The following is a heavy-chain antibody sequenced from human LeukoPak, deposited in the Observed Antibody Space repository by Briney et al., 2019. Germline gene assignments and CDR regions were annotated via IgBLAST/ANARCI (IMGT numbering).Heavy chain of an antibody. J-gene: IGHJ4*02. CDR1: GYTFTDYG. CDR3: ARSHATTYSRGKNFADY. CDR2: ISAYNGDI. Sequence: VASVKVSCKASGYTFTDYGITWVRQAPGQGLEWMGYISAYNGDIDYAQILQGRATMTTDTSTSTAYMELRSLRSGDTAVYYCARSHATTYSRGKNFADYWGQGSLVTVSS. D-gene: IGHD3-22*01. V-gene: IGHV1-18*01.